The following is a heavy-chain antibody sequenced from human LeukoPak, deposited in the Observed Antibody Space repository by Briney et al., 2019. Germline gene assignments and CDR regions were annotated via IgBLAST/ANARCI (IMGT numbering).Heavy chain of an antibody. D-gene: IGHD6-19*01. CDR2: INPNSGGT. V-gene: IGHV1-2*02. Sequence: ASVKVSCKASGGTFSSYAISWVRQAPGQGLEWMGWINPNSGGTNYAQKFQGRVTMTRDTSISTAYMELSRLRSDDTAVYYCARRSQWLAYHFDYWGQGTLITVSS. CDR1: GGTFSSYA. CDR3: ARRSQWLAYHFDY. J-gene: IGHJ4*02.